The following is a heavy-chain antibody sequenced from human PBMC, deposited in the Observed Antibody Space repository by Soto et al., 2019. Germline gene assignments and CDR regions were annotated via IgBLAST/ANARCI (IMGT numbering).Heavy chain of an antibody. J-gene: IGHJ5*02. V-gene: IGHV4-30-4*01. D-gene: IGHD3-16*02. CDR3: ARGRGVWGSYHYNWFDP. Sequence: PSETLSLTCTVSGGSISSGDYYWSWIRQPPGKGLEWIGYIYYSGSTNYNPSLKGRVTISVDTSKNQFSLKLSSVTAADTAVYYCARGRGVWGSYHYNWFDPWGQGTLVTVSS. CDR1: GGSISSGDYY. CDR2: IYYSGST.